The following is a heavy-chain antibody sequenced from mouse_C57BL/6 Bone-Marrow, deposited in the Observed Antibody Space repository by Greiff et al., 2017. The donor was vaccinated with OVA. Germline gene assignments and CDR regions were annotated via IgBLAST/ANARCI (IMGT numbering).Heavy chain of an antibody. CDR2: IYPGDGDT. V-gene: IGHV1-82*01. CDR3: ARKLYYYGSSYFDV. D-gene: IGHD1-1*01. CDR1: GYAFSSSW. Sequence: VQLVESGPELVKPGASVKISCKASGYAFSSSWMNWVKQRPGKGLEWIGRIYPGDGDTNYNGKFKGKATLTADKSSSTAYMQLSSLTSEDSAVYFCARKLYYYGSSYFDVWGTGTTVTVSS. J-gene: IGHJ1*03.